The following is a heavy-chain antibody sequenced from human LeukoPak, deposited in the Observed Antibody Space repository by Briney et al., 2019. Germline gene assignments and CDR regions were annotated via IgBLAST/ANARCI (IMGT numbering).Heavy chain of an antibody. V-gene: IGHV4-34*01. Sequence: SETLSLTCAVYGGSFSGYYWSWIRQPPGKGLEWIGEINHSGSTNYNPSLKSRVTISVDTSKNQFSLKLSSVTAADTAVYYCARVTVAVAGLDGMDVWGQGTTVTVSS. CDR1: GGSFSGYY. CDR2: INHSGST. CDR3: ARVTVAVAGLDGMDV. J-gene: IGHJ6*02. D-gene: IGHD6-19*01.